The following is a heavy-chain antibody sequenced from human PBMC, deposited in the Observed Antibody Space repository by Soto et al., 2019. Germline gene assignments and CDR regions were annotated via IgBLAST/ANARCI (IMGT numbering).Heavy chain of an antibody. CDR2: ISWDGGST. CDR3: AKPYSGYDSYSFDY. V-gene: IGHV3-43*01. Sequence: PGGSLRLSCAASGFTFDDYTMHWVRQAPGKGLEWVSLISWDGGSTYYADSVKGRFTISRDNIKNSLYLQMNSLRTEDTALYYCAKPYSGYDSYSFDYWGQGTLVTVSS. D-gene: IGHD5-12*01. CDR1: GFTFDDYT. J-gene: IGHJ4*02.